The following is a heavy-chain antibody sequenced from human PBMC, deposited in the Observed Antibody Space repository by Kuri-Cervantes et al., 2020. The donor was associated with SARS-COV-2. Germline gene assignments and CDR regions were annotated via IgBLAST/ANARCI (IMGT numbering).Heavy chain of an antibody. CDR1: GYTFTSFY. CDR3: ASRYCSSTSCYRGDYYYYYMDV. D-gene: IGHD2-2*02. J-gene: IGHJ6*03. V-gene: IGHV1-69*13. CDR2: VIPIFGTA. Sequence: SVKVSCKASGYTFTSFYLHWVRQAPGQGLEWMGGVIPIFGTANYAQKFQGRVTITADESTSTAYMELSSLRSEDTAVYYCASRYCSSTSCYRGDYYYYYMDVWGKGTTVTVSS.